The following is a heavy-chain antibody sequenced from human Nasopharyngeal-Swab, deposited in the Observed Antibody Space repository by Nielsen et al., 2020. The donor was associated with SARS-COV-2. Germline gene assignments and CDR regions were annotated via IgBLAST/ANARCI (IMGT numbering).Heavy chain of an antibody. CDR3: AAEPYYYGSGSYYNVHYYYGMDV. Sequence: SVKVSCKASGFTFTSSAVQWVRQARGQRLEWIGWIVVGSGNTNYAQKFQERVTITRDMSTSTAYMELSSLRSEDTAVYYCAAEPYYYGSGSYYNVHYYYGMDVWGQGTTVTFSS. CDR2: IVVGSGNT. D-gene: IGHD3-10*01. CDR1: GFTFTSSA. V-gene: IGHV1-58*01. J-gene: IGHJ6*02.